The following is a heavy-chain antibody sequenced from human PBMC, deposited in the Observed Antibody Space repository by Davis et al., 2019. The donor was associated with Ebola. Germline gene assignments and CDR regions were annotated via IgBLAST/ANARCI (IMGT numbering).Heavy chain of an antibody. V-gene: IGHV4-34*01. CDR3: ARGFSNIVVVPAASWFDP. Sequence: MPGGSLRLSCAVYGGSFSGYYWSWIRQPPGKGLEWIGEINHSGSTNYNPSLKSRVTISVDTSKNQFSLKLSSVTAADTAVYYCARGFSNIVVVPAASWFDPWGQGTLVTVSS. D-gene: IGHD2-2*01. J-gene: IGHJ5*02. CDR2: INHSGST. CDR1: GGSFSGYY.